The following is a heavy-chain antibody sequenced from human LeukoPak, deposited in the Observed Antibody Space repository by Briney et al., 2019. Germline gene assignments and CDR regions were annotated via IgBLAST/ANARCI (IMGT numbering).Heavy chain of an antibody. CDR2: MNPNSGNT. CDR1: GYTFIGYD. J-gene: IGHJ4*02. CDR3: ALSLYYYNSSGYYPFGY. D-gene: IGHD3-22*01. Sequence: ASVKVSCKASGYTFIGYDINWVRQAPGQGLEWMGWMNPNSGNTGYAQKFQGRVSMTRSTSISTAYMELSSLTSEDTAVYYCALSLYYYNSSGYYPFGYWGQGTLITVSS. V-gene: IGHV1-8*01.